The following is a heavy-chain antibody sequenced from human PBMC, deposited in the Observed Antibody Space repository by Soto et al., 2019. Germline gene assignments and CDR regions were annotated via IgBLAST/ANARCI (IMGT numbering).Heavy chain of an antibody. D-gene: IGHD4-17*01. CDR1: GGSVNGYY. CDR2: IYYSGST. V-gene: IGHV4-59*02. Sequence: SETLSLTCSVCGGSVNGYYWSWIRQPPGKGLEWIGYIYYSGSTNYNPSLKSRVTISVDTSKNQFSLKLSSVTAADTAVYYCASRLGPGDYEEYYYYYYGMDVWGQGTTVTVSS. CDR3: ASRLGPGDYEEYYYYYYGMDV. J-gene: IGHJ6*02.